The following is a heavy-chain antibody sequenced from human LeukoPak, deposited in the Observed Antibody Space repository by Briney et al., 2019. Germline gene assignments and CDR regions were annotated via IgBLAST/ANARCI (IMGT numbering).Heavy chain of an antibody. CDR2: IYYSGST. CDR1: GGSISSYY. J-gene: IGHJ4*02. CDR3: ARDLGSGGS. Sequence: SETLSLTCTVSGGSISSYYWSWIRQPPGKGLEWIGYIYYSGSTNYNPSLNSRVTISVDTSKNQFSLKRSSVTAADTAVYYCARDLGSGGSWGQGTLVTVSS. D-gene: IGHD2-15*01. V-gene: IGHV4-59*01.